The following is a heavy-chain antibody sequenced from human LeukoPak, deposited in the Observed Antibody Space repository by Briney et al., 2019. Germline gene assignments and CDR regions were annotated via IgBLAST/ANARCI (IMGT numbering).Heavy chain of an antibody. J-gene: IGHJ4*02. V-gene: IGHV4-59*01. D-gene: IGHD6-19*01. CDR2: VHHSGTT. CDR1: GGSISSYY. CDR3: ARDAAVPGPIDC. Sequence: SETLSLSCTVSGGSISSYYWSWIRQPPGKGLEWIGYVHHSGTTKYNPSLKSRVTISIDTSKNQFSLKLSSVTATDTAVYYCARDAAVPGPIDCWGQGTLVTVSS.